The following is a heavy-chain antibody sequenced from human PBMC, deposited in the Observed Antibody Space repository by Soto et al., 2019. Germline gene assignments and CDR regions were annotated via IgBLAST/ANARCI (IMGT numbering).Heavy chain of an antibody. D-gene: IGHD4-17*01. Sequence: QVQLVQSGAEVKKPGSSVMVSCKASGGTFSSYAISWVRQAPGQGLEWMGGIIPIFGTANYAQKFQGRVTITAAESTSTAYMELSSLRSEDTAVYYCARGHAYGAPRRRFPWFDPWGQGTLVTVSS. CDR2: IIPIFGTA. CDR1: GGTFSSYA. J-gene: IGHJ5*02. V-gene: IGHV1-69*12. CDR3: ARGHAYGAPRRRFPWFDP.